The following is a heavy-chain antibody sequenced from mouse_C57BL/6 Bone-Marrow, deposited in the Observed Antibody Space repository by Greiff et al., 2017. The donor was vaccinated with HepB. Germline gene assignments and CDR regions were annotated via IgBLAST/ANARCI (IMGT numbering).Heavy chain of an antibody. Sequence: VKLMESGAELVRPGTSVKVSCKASGYAFTNYLIEWVKQRPGQGLEWIGVINPGSGGTNYNEKFKGKATLTADKSSSTAYMQLSSLTSEDSAVYYCARSSLNYWGQGTTLTVSS. V-gene: IGHV1-54*01. CDR2: INPGSGGT. J-gene: IGHJ2*01. CDR1: GYAFTNYL. CDR3: ARSSLNY.